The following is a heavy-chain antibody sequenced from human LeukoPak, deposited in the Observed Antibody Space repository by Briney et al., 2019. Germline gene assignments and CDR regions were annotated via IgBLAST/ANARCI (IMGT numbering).Heavy chain of an antibody. D-gene: IGHD6-19*01. CDR3: ARRSIAVAGLAY. V-gene: IGHV3-74*01. J-gene: IGHJ4*02. CDR2: INSDGSST. CDR1: GFTFSSYW. Sequence: GGSLRLSCAASGFTFSSYWMHWVRQAPGKGLVRVSRINSDGSSTSYADSVKGRFTISRDNAKNTLYLQMNSLRAEDTAVYYCARRSIAVAGLAYWGQGTLVTVSS.